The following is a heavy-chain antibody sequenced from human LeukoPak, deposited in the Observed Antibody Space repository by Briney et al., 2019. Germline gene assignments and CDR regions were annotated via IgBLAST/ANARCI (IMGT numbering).Heavy chain of an antibody. J-gene: IGHJ1*01. V-gene: IGHV3-64D*06. CDR2: ISSNGGTT. CDR1: GFTFTIYT. D-gene: IGHD3-22*01. CDR3: VRDDVYYYDSSGYPH. Sequence: GGSLRLSCSASGFTFTIYTMHWVRQAPGKGLEYVSAISSNGGTTYFADSVKGRFFISRDNSKNTLFLQLSSLRPEDTAVYYCVRDDVYYYDSSGYPHWGQGTLVTVSS.